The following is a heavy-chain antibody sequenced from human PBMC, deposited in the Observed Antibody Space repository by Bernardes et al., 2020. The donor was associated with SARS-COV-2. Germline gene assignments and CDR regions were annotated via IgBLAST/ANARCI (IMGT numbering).Heavy chain of an antibody. J-gene: IGHJ3*02. CDR1: GYSFTSYW. Sequence: GASLKISRKGSGYSFTSYWIGWVRQMPGKGLEWMGIIYPGDSDTRYSPSFQGQVTISADKSISTAYLQWSSLKASDTAMYYCAKLYSSDRNDAFDIWGQGTMVTVSS. D-gene: IGHD6-19*01. CDR3: AKLYSSDRNDAFDI. CDR2: IYPGDSDT. V-gene: IGHV5-51*01.